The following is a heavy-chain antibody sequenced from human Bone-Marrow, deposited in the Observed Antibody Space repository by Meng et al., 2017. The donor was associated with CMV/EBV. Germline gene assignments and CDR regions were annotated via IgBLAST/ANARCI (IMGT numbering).Heavy chain of an antibody. D-gene: IGHD2-8*01. J-gene: IGHJ6*02. Sequence: GESLKISCAASGFTFSSYGMHWVRQAPGKGLEWVAVIWYDGSNKYYADSVKGRFTISRDNSKNTLYLQMNSLRAEDTAVYYCARDVVDCTNGVCARRGMDVWGQGTTVTVSS. CDR1: GFTFSSYG. V-gene: IGHV3-33*01. CDR2: IWYDGSNK. CDR3: ARDVVDCTNGVCARRGMDV.